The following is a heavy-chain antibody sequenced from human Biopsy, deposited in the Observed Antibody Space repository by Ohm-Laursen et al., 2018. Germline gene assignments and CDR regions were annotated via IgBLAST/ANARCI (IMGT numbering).Heavy chain of an antibody. CDR1: GYTFNDYY. CDR2: VNPNSGAT. Sequence: VSSVKVSCKASGYTFNDYYIHWVRQSPGQGLEWMGWVNPNSGATNSAEKFRGRVILTRDTSISAVYIELRRLKSDDAAVYFCARDRMTDVFGGPTRTDVFDSWGQGTPVTVSS. V-gene: IGHV1-2*02. J-gene: IGHJ4*02. D-gene: IGHD3/OR15-3a*01. CDR3: ARDRMTDVFGGPTRTDVFDS.